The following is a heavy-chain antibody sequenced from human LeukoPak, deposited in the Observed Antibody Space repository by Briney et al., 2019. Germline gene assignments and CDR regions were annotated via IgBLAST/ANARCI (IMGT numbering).Heavy chain of an antibody. CDR2: INHSGST. J-gene: IGHJ6*02. Sequence: SETLSLTCAVYGGSSSGYYWSWIRQPPGKGLEWIGEINHSGSTNYNPSLKSRVTISVDTSKNQFSLKLSSVTAADTAVYYCASSAARLRGHGMDVWGQGSTVTVSS. V-gene: IGHV4-34*01. CDR3: ASSAARLRGHGMDV. D-gene: IGHD4-17*01. CDR1: GGSSSGYY.